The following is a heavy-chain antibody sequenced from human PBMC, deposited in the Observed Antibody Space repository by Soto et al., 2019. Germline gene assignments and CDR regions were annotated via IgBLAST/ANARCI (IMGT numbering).Heavy chain of an antibody. CDR2: IYGSGSGYASGTT. D-gene: IGHD3-10*01. CDR1: GGSISEFC. Sequence: QVQLQESGPGLVRPSETLSLTCTVSGGSISEFCWSWSRQPAGKGMEWIGRIYGSGSGYASGTTTHNPSLECRFNMSVDMSNNPFTLKLTSVPAADNAVYYGVRGGGMDRRSMYYYDGMDVWGHGTTVTVSS. V-gene: IGHV4-4*07. CDR3: VRGGGMDRRSMYYYDGMDV. J-gene: IGHJ6*02.